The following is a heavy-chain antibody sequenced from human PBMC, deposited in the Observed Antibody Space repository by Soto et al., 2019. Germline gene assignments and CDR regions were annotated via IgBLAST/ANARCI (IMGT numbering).Heavy chain of an antibody. CDR1: DHG. V-gene: IGHV3-72*01. D-gene: IGHD4-4*01. Sequence: DHGGGCVRPNQVKGLEWVGRTRNKVDSYTTEYAASVRGGFTISRDDSKTSLYLQMNSLKTVDTAIYYRDTGTVGALDYWGQATFVT. J-gene: IGHJ4*02. CDR2: TRNKVDSYTT. CDR3: DTGTVGALDY.